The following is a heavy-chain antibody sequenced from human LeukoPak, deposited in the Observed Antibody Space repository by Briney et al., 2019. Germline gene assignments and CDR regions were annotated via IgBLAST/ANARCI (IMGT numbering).Heavy chain of an antibody. CDR3: ARSPPDTYYDFWSGYSVYWYFDL. CDR2: IYTSGST. Sequence: KPSETLSLTCTVSGGSLSSYYWSWIRQPARKGLEWIGRIYTSGSTNYNPSLKSRVTMSVDTSKNQFSLKLSSVTAADTAVYYCARSPPDTYYDFWSGYSVYWYFDLWGRGTLVTVSS. CDR1: GGSLSSYY. D-gene: IGHD3-3*01. V-gene: IGHV4-4*07. J-gene: IGHJ2*01.